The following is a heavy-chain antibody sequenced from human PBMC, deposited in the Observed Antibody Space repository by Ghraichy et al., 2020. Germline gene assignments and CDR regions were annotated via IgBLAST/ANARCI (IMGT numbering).Heavy chain of an antibody. D-gene: IGHD5-18*01. Sequence: LTCAASGFTFSSYWMHWVRQAPGKGLVWVSRINSDGSSTSYADSVKGRFTISRDNAKNTLYLQMNSLRAEDTAVYYCARVGGYSYGGGGYYFDYWGQGTLVTVSS. J-gene: IGHJ4*02. CDR3: ARVGGYSYGGGGYYFDY. CDR2: INSDGSST. V-gene: IGHV3-74*01. CDR1: GFTFSSYW.